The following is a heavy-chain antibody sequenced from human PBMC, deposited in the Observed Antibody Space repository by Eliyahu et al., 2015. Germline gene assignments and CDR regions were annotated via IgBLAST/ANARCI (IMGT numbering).Heavy chain of an antibody. J-gene: IGHJ6*02. CDR1: GGSLSGYY. Sequence: QVQLQQWGAGLLKPSETLSLTCAVYGGSLSGYYWSRIRQSPGKGLEWIGEINHSGSTNYNPPLNSRVTISVDTSKNQFSLKLTSVTAADTAVYYCARVRWGVSTVTYYYYHGTDVWGQGTTVTVSS. CDR3: ARVRWGVSTVTYYYYHGTDV. V-gene: IGHV4-34*01. D-gene: IGHD4-11*01. CDR2: INHSGST.